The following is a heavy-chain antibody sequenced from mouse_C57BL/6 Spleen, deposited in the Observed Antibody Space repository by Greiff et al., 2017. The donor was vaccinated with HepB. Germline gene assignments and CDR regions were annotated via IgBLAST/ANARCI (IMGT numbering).Heavy chain of an antibody. D-gene: IGHD2-4*01. V-gene: IGHV1-64*01. CDR3: ARSERITTAYYYAMDY. J-gene: IGHJ4*01. CDR1: GYTFTSYW. Sequence: QVQLKQSGAELVKPGASVKLSCKASGYTFTSYWMHWVKQRPGQGLEWIGMIHPNSGSTNYNEKFKSKATLTVDKSSSTAYMQLSSLTSEDSAVYYCARSERITTAYYYAMDYWGQGTSVTVSS. CDR2: IHPNSGST.